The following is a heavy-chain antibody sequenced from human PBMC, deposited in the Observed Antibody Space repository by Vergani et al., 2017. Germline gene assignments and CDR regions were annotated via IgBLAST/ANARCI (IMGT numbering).Heavy chain of an antibody. CDR3: ARPSSLIAAAGSFDY. V-gene: IGHV5-51*01. J-gene: IGHJ4*02. D-gene: IGHD6-13*01. Sequence: EVQLVQSGAEVKKPGESLKISCQISGYSFTNYWIGWVRQMPGKGLEWMGIIHPADSDTRYSPSFQGQVTISVDKSISTAYLQRSSLRASDSAMYYCARPSSLIAAAGSFDYWGQGTLVTVSS. CDR1: GYSFTNYW. CDR2: IHPADSDT.